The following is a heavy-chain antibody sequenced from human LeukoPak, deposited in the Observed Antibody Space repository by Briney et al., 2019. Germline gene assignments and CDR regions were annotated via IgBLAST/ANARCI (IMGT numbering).Heavy chain of an antibody. CDR2: INHSGST. CDR1: GGSFSGYY. Sequence: SETLSLTCAVYGGSFSGYYWSWIRQPPGKGLEWIGEINHSGSTNYNPSLKSRVTISVDTSKNQFSLKLSSVTAADTAVYYCARGQGRWLQSPPSYWGQGTLVTVSS. D-gene: IGHD5-24*01. J-gene: IGHJ4*02. V-gene: IGHV4-34*01. CDR3: ARGQGRWLQSPPSY.